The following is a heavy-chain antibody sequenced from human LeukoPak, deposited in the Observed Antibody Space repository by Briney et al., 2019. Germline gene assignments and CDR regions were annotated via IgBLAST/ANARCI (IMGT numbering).Heavy chain of an antibody. CDR3: ARDLGLYMDV. D-gene: IGHD3-16*01. Sequence: PSETLSLTCTVSGGSISSSSYYWGWIRQPPGKGLEWIGSIYYSGSTYYNPSLKSRVTISVDTSKNQFSLKLSSVTAADTAVYYCARDLGLYMDVWGKGTTVTVSS. V-gene: IGHV4-39*07. CDR2: IYYSGST. J-gene: IGHJ6*03. CDR1: GGSISSSSYY.